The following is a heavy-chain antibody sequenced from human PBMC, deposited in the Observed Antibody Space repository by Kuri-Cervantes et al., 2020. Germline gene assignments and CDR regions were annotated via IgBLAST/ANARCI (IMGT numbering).Heavy chain of an antibody. CDR2: IWYDGSNK. V-gene: IGHV3-33*08. CDR1: GFTFSSYA. Sequence: GESLKISCAASGFTFSSYAMHWVRQAPGKGLEWVAVIWYDGSNKYYADSVKGRFTISRDNSKNTLYLQMNSLRAEDTAVYYCARGGYGDPNIDYWGQGTLVTVSS. CDR3: ARGGYGDPNIDY. J-gene: IGHJ4*02. D-gene: IGHD4-17*01.